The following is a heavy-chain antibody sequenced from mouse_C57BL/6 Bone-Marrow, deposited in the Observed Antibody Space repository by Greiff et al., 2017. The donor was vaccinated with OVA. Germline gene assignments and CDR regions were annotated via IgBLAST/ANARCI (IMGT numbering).Heavy chain of an antibody. D-gene: IGHD1-1*01. CDR2: FSPYSDAT. CDR3: ASDIYVTY. V-gene: IGHV1-49*01. CDR1: YFAFTACA. J-gene: IGHJ3*01. Sequence: LVESGAELVRPGSSVKLSCKASYFAFTACAMHWVKQRPGHGLEWIGSFSPYSDATDYSENFKGKATLTANTSSSTAYMELSSLTSEDSAVYYCASDIYVTYWGQGTLVTVSA.